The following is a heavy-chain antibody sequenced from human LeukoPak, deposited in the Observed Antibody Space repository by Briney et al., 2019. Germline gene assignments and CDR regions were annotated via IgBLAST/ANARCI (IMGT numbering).Heavy chain of an antibody. CDR3: ARRADSSGYAFDI. J-gene: IGHJ3*02. CDR2: ISSSGSTI. Sequence: PGGSLRLSCAAYGFVFSSYEMNWVRQAPGKGLEWVSYISSSGSTIYYADSVKGRFTISRDNAKNSLYLRMNSLRAEDTAVYYCARRADSSGYAFDIWGQGTMVTVSS. D-gene: IGHD6-19*01. CDR1: GFVFSSYE. V-gene: IGHV3-48*03.